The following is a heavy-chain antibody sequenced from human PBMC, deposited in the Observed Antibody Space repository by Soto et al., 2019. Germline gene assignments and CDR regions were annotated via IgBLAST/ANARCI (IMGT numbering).Heavy chain of an antibody. CDR1: GGSITSSHW. D-gene: IGHD3-16*01. Sequence: SETLSLTSAVSGGSITSSHWWSWVRLPPGKGLGWIGEIYHTGSTTYNSSLKSRVTISVDKSKNQFSLKLSSVTAADTAVYYCATIGGSGKYYFDYWGQG. J-gene: IGHJ4*02. CDR2: IYHTGST. V-gene: IGHV4-4*02. CDR3: ATIGGSGKYYFDY.